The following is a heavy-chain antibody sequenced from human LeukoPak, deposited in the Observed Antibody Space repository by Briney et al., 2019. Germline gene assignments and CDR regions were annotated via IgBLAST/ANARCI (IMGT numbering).Heavy chain of an antibody. J-gene: IGHJ4*02. D-gene: IGHD2-2*01. CDR1: GFTFSSYA. V-gene: IGHV3-23*01. CDR3: AKDLSRYCSSTSCFKIFDY. CDR2: ISGSGGST. Sequence: GGSLRLSCAASGFTFSSYAMSWVRQAPGKGLEWVSAISGSGGSTYYADSVKGRFTISRDNSKNTLYLQMSSLRAEDTAVYYCAKDLSRYCSSTSCFKIFDYWGQGTLVTVSS.